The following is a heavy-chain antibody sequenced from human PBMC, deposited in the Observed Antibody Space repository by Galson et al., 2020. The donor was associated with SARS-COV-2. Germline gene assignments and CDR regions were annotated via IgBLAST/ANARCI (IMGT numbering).Heavy chain of an antibody. Sequence: NSGGSLRLTCAASGFPFSSYSMNWVRLAPATGLEWVSSISTSSSYTYYVDSVKGRFSISRDNPRNSLYLQMNSLRAEDTAVYYCARDEGIRGYNYGRLYYGMDVWGQGTTVTVSS. D-gene: IGHD5-18*01. CDR3: ARDEGIRGYNYGRLYYGMDV. V-gene: IGHV3-21*01. CDR1: GFPFSSYS. J-gene: IGHJ6*02. CDR2: ISTSSSYT.